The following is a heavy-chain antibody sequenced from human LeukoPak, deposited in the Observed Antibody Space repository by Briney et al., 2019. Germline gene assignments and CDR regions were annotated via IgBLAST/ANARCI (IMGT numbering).Heavy chain of an antibody. CDR1: GFTFSTYA. CDR3: AKDSSGRGYYGSGSIWAPREATFNYFDY. Sequence: PGGSLRLSCAASGFTFSTYAMSWVRQAPGKGLEWVSSISGSGGSTYYAGSVKGRFTISRDNSKNTLYLQMNSLRAEDTAVYYCAKDSSGRGYYGSGSIWAPREATFNYFDYWGQGTLVTVSS. J-gene: IGHJ4*02. V-gene: IGHV3-23*01. CDR2: ISGSGGST. D-gene: IGHD3-10*01.